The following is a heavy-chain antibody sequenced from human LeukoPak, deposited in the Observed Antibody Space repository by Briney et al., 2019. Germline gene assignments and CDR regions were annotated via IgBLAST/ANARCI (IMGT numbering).Heavy chain of an antibody. CDR3: ARIRCVSGPEICYNH. D-gene: IGHD2-8*01. V-gene: IGHV4-34*01. CDR1: GVSLTDYY. Sequence: SETLSLTCAVSGVSLTDYYWSWIRQSPGNGLEWIGEVSPDGYDKYNPSLKSRVSISVDRSDNQLSLRLSSVTAADTAIYYCARIRCVSGPEICYNHWAQGSLVTVSS. CDR2: VSPDGYD. J-gene: IGHJ5*02.